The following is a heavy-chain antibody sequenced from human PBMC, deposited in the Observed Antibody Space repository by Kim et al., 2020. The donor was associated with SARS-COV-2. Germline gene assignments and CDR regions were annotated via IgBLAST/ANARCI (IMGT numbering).Heavy chain of an antibody. V-gene: IGHV4-59*13. CDR2: IYKSGST. J-gene: IGHJ4*02. CDR3: ARVTGYRRVGGGFFAFDK. Sequence: SETLSLTCTVTGGFIGSYYWSWIRQPPGKGLEWIGDIYKSGSTNYNPSLKSRVTISIDTSNQFSLKLGSMTAADTAMYYCARVTGYRRVGGGFFAFDKWGQGTLVTVPS. D-gene: IGHD3-10*01. CDR1: GGFIGSYY.